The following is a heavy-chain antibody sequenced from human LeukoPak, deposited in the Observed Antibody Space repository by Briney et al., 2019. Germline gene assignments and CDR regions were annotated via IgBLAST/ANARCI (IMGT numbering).Heavy chain of an antibody. CDR2: MSRNSDSE. V-gene: IGHV3-48*01. CDR1: GYTFSSYG. D-gene: IGHD3-22*01. CDR3: VRSSYGYYVYMDV. J-gene: IGHJ6*03. Sequence: AGGSLRLSCAGTGYTFSSYGMNWVRQAPGKGLEWVSSMSRNSDSENYADSVRGRFTISRDNSKSSLHLQINSLRAEDTAVYYCVRSSYGYYVYMDVWGKGTTVTVSS.